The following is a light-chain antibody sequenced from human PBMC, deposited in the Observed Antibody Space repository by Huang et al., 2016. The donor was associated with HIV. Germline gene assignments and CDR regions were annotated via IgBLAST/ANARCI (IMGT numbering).Light chain of an antibody. Sequence: IVMTQSPATLSVSPGERVTLSCSANRTVSTNLAWYQQRPGQAPRRLIDGSSTRAPGIPARFSGSGSGTDFSLTISSLQSEDFALYYCHQYNNWLLSFGGGTRVDI. CDR3: HQYNNWLLS. V-gene: IGKV3-15*01. J-gene: IGKJ4*01. CDR2: GSS. CDR1: RTVSTN.